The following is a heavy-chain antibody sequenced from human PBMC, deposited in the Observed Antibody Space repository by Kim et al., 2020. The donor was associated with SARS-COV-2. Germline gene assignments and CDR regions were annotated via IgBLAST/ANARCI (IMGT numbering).Heavy chain of an antibody. J-gene: IGHJ4*02. CDR3: ARAVDTAMDLFDY. Sequence: SETLSLTCTVSGGSISSYYWSWIRQPPGKGLEWIGYIYYSGSTNYNPSLKSRVTISVDTSKNQFSLKLSSVTAADTAVYYCARAVDTAMDLFDYWGQGTLVTVSS. D-gene: IGHD5-18*01. CDR1: GGSISSYY. CDR2: IYYSGST. V-gene: IGHV4-59*01.